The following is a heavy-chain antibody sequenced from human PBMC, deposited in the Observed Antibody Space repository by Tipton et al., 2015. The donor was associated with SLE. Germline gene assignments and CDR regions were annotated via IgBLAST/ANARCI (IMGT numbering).Heavy chain of an antibody. CDR2: TYYRSKWYD. CDR1: GDSVSSDNAA. D-gene: IGHD5-18*01. Sequence: PGLVKPSQTLSLTCAISGDSVSSDNAAWNWIRQSPSGGLEWLGRTYYRSKWYDDYAVSVKSRITINPDTSKNQFSLQLKSVSPEDTAVYYCARHGLGFSYAVMDVWGKGTTVTVSS. V-gene: IGHV6-1*01. CDR3: ARHGLGFSYAVMDV. J-gene: IGHJ6*03.